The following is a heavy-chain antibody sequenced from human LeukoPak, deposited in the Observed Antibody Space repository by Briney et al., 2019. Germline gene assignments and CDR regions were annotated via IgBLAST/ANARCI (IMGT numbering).Heavy chain of an antibody. CDR3: AKALGSGSGWFDP. J-gene: IGHJ5*02. V-gene: IGHV3-23*01. CDR1: GFTFSSYV. D-gene: IGHD3-10*01. Sequence: GGSLRLSCAASGFTFSSYVMSWVRQAPGKGLEWVSGISVGDGSAYYADSVRGRFTISGDNSKNTLYLQMNSLRAEDTAIYYCAKALGSGSGWFDPWGQGTLVTVSS. CDR2: ISVGDGSA.